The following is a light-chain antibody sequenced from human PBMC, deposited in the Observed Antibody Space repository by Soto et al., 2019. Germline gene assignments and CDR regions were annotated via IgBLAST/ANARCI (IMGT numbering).Light chain of an antibody. J-gene: IGKJ4*01. Sequence: IQLTQSPSSLSASVGDRVTITCRASQDIAIYLAWYQQKPGEAPKLLIYAASTLYGGVPSRFSGSGSGTDFALTITSLQAEDFATYYCRQLRMYPSTFGGGNKVEIK. CDR3: RQLRMYPST. V-gene: IGKV1-9*01. CDR2: AAS. CDR1: QDIAIY.